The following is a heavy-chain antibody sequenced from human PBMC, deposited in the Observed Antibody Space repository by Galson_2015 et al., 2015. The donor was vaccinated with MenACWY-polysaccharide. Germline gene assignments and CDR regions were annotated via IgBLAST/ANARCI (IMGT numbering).Heavy chain of an antibody. V-gene: IGHV3-30-3*01. CDR1: GFTLGSYV. Sequence: SMRLSCAASGFTLGSYVMHWVRQAPGKGLEWVAVILYDGSNEYYADSVKGRFTISRDNSKNTLYLQMNSLRPEDTAVFYCARGGSGHFDYWCQGTLVTVSS. J-gene: IGHJ4*02. CDR3: ARGGSGHFDY. D-gene: IGHD6-19*01. CDR2: ILYDGSNE.